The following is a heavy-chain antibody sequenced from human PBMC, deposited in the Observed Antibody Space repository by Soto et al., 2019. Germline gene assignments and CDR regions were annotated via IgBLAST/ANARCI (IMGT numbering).Heavy chain of an antibody. D-gene: IGHD3-16*02. CDR2: MNPNSGNT. CDR3: ARGVRYYDYIWGSYRSIDY. V-gene: IGHV1-8*01. Sequence: VASVKVSCKASGYTFTSYDINWVRQATGQGLEWMGWMNPNSGNTGYAQKFQGRVTMTRNTSISTAYMELSSLRSEDTAVYYCARGVRYYDYIWGSYRSIDYWGQGTLVTVSS. J-gene: IGHJ4*02. CDR1: GYTFTSYD.